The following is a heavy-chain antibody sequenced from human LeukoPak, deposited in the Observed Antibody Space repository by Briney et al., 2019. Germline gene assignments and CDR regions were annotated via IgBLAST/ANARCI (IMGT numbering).Heavy chain of an antibody. J-gene: IGHJ4*02. V-gene: IGHV3-23*01. D-gene: IGHD3-22*01. CDR3: AKDWGYYYDSSGYSY. CDR1: GFTFSSYA. Sequence: GGSLRLSCAASGFTFSSYAMSWVRQAPGKGLEWVSAISGSGGSTYYADSVKGRFTISRDNSKNTLYLQMNSLRAEDTAVYYCAKDWGYYYDSSGYSYWGQGTLVTVSS. CDR2: ISGSGGST.